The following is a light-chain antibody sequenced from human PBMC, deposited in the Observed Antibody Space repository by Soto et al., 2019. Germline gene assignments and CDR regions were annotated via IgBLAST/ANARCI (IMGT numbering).Light chain of an antibody. CDR3: CSYAAGDSFK. J-gene: IGLJ3*02. Sequence: QSALTQPPSVSGSPGHSVTISCIGTSSDIGTFNYVSWHQQRPGKAPRLIIYDVFQRPSGVPDRFSASKSGITASLTTSGLQAEDEADYYCCSYAAGDSFKFGGGTKLTVL. CDR1: SSDIGTFNY. CDR2: DVF. V-gene: IGLV2-11*01.